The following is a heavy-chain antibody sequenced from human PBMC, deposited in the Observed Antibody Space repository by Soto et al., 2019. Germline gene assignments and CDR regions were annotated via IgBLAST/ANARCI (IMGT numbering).Heavy chain of an antibody. CDR1: GGTFSSYA. V-gene: IGHV1-69*13. D-gene: IGHD6-13*01. Sequence: SVKVSCKASGGTFSSYAISWVRQAPGQGLEWMGGIIPIFGTANYAQKFQGRVTITADESTSTAYMELSSLRSEDTAVYYCARDSSSWYHVIRSWGQGTLVTVSS. CDR2: IIPIFGTA. CDR3: ARDSSSWYHVIRS. J-gene: IGHJ5*02.